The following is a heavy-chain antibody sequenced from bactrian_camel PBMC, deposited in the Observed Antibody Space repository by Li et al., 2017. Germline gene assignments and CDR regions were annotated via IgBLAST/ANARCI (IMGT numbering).Heavy chain of an antibody. D-gene: IGHD1*01. V-gene: IGHV3-3*01. J-gene: IGHJ4*01. CDR1: GYTFRRFC. CDR2: ISSGDGST. Sequence: HVQLVESGGGSVQAGGSLRLSCVVPGYTFRRFCLGWFRQAPGKEREGVAGISSGDGSTYYADSVKGRFTIHRDNTKNVVYLQMNSLKPEDTAVYYCAADVLLCDGTYYTQGTQVTVS.